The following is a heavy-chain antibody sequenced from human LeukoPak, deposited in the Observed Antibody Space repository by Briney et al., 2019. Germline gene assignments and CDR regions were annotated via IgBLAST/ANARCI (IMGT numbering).Heavy chain of an antibody. D-gene: IGHD3-9*01. CDR1: GFTFSSYS. CDR3: ARGIDWATIDY. Sequence: GGSLRLSCAASGFTFSSYSINWVRQAPGKGLEWVSYITRSSDVIYYADSVKGRFTVSRGNAKNSLFLQMNSLRAEDMAVYYCARGIDWATIDYWGQGTLVTVSS. V-gene: IGHV3-48*01. J-gene: IGHJ4*02. CDR2: ITRSSDVI.